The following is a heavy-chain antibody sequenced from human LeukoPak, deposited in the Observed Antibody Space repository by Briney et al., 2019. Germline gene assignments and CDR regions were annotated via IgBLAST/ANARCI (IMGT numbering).Heavy chain of an antibody. D-gene: IGHD2-2*02. Sequence: GGSLRLSCAASGFTFSTYAMSWVRQAPGKGLEWVSAISGSGDSTYYADSVKGRLTISRDNSKNTLYLQMNSLRAEDAAVYYCAKDHCNSSSCYIWEYCFDYWGQGILVTVSS. J-gene: IGHJ4*02. V-gene: IGHV3-23*01. CDR2: ISGSGDST. CDR3: AKDHCNSSSCYIWEYCFDY. CDR1: GFTFSTYA.